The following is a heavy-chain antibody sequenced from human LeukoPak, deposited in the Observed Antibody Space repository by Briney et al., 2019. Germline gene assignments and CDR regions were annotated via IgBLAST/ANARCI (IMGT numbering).Heavy chain of an antibody. CDR2: IYHSGDT. J-gene: IGHJ4*02. CDR1: GDSINNYY. CDR3: AKDRYYYGSGSTYFDY. D-gene: IGHD3-10*01. V-gene: IGHV4-59*01. Sequence: SETLSLTCTVSGDSINNYYWSWIRQPPGKGLEWIGYIYHSGDTHYNFSPSPKSRVTISLDRSKNQFSLKLSSVTAADTAVYYCAKDRYYYGSGSTYFDYWGQGTLVTVSS.